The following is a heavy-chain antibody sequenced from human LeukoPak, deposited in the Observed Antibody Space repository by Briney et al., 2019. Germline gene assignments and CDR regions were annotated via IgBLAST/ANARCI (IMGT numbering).Heavy chain of an antibody. V-gene: IGHV1-2*02. D-gene: IGHD3-10*01. J-gene: IGHJ5*02. Sequence: ASVKVSCKASGYTFTGYYMHWVRQAPGQGLEWMGWINPNSGGTNYAQKFQGRVTMTRDTSISTAYMELSRLRSDDTAVYYCARDRSITMVRGANNWFDPWGQGTLVTVSS. CDR2: INPNSGGT. CDR1: GYTFTGYY. CDR3: ARDRSITMVRGANNWFDP.